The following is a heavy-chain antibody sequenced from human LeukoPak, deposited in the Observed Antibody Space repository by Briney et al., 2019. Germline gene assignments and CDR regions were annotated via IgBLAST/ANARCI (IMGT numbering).Heavy chain of an antibody. CDR3: SGRSGFSSIY. Sequence: PGGSLRLSCAASGFTFNTHWMNWVRQSPRGGLEWVANISPDGSAEYYVDSVKGRFTISRDNAKNLVYLQLSSLRTEDTAVYYCSGRSGFSSIYWGQGTLVTVSS. CDR2: ISPDGSAE. CDR1: GFTFNTHW. V-gene: IGHV3-7*01. D-gene: IGHD6-19*01. J-gene: IGHJ4*02.